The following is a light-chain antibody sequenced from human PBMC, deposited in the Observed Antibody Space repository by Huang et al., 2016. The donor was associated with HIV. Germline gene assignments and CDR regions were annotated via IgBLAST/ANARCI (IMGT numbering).Light chain of an antibody. V-gene: IGKV3-11*01. CDR2: DAS. CDR3: QQRSTWPPMYT. J-gene: IGKJ2*01. CDR1: QSVSRY. Sequence: EIVLTQSPATLSLSPGERATLSCRARQSVSRYVAWYHQKPGQAPRLRMYDASNRATGTPARFSGSGSGTDFTLTISSLEPEDFAVYYCQQRSTWPPMYTFGQGTTLEIK.